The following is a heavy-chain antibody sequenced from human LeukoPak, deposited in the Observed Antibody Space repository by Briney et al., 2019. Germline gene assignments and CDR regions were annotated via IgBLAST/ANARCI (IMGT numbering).Heavy chain of an antibody. V-gene: IGHV4-59*08. D-gene: IGHD4-17*01. CDR2: IYYSGST. J-gene: IGHJ4*02. CDR1: GGSISSYY. Sequence: SETLSLTCTVSGGSISSYYWSWIRQPPGKGLEWIGYIYYSGSTNYNPSLKSRVTISVDTSKNQFSLKLSSVTAADTAVHYCARTSYGDGGLDYWGQGTLVTVSS. CDR3: ARTSYGDGGLDY.